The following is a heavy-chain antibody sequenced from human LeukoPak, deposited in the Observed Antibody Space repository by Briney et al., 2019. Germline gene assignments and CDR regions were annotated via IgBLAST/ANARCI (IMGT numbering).Heavy chain of an antibody. D-gene: IGHD1-26*01. CDR1: GVSISSYY. J-gene: IGHJ5*02. Sequence: SETLSLTCTVSGVSISSYYWSWIRQPPGKGLEWLGYIYYSGSTNYNPSRKSRVTISVDTSKNQFSLKLSSVTAADTAVYYCARDFGGSYSNWFDPWGQGTLVTVSS. V-gene: IGHV4-59*01. CDR3: ARDFGGSYSNWFDP. CDR2: IYYSGST.